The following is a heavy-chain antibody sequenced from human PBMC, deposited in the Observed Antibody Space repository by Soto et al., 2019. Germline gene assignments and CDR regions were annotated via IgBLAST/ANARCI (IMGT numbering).Heavy chain of an antibody. J-gene: IGHJ4*02. V-gene: IGHV2-5*02. CDR3: AHRLTRKYYFDY. CDR1: GFSLSTSGVG. CDR2: IYWDDDK. Sequence: SGPTLVNPTQTLTLTCTFSGFSLSTSGVGVGWIRQPPGKALEWLALIYWDDDKRYSPSLKSRLTITKDTSKNQVVLTMTNMDPVDTATYYCAHRLTRKYYFDYWGQGTLVTVSS.